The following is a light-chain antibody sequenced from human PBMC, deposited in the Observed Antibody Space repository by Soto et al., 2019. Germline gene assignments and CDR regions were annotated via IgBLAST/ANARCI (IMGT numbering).Light chain of an antibody. CDR2: GAS. J-gene: IGKJ4*01. V-gene: IGKV3-20*01. Sequence: IVLTQSPGTLSLSPGERASVSFRASQSVSSDYLAWYQQKPGQAPRLLIYGASSRATGIPDRFSGSGSGTDFTLTITRLEPEDFAVYYCQQYQSLTFGGGTKVDI. CDR1: QSVSSDY. CDR3: QQYQSLT.